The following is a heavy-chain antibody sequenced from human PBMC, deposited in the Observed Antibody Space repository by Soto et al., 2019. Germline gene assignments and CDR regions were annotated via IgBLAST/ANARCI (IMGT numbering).Heavy chain of an antibody. J-gene: IGHJ5*02. D-gene: IGHD5-18*01. CDR2: MNPNSGNT. CDR1: GYTFTSYD. CDR3: ARGLDTAMAYNWFDP. Sequence: GASVKVSCKASGYTFTSYDINWVRQATGQGLEWMGWMNPNSGNTGYAQKFQGRVTMTRNTSISTAYMELSSLRSEDTAVYYCARGLDTAMAYNWFDPWGQGTLVTVSS. V-gene: IGHV1-8*01.